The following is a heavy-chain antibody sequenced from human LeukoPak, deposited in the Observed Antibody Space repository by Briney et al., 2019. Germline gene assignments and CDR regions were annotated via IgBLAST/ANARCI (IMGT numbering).Heavy chain of an antibody. CDR1: GFSFTTYY. V-gene: IGHV1-46*01. CDR3: ARSWWGTDWSLSDNWFDP. D-gene: IGHD3-9*01. J-gene: IGHJ5*02. CDR2: INPSGGTT. Sequence: ASVKVSCKTSGFSFTTYYLHWVRQAPGKGLKWMAMINPSGGTTNYAQEFQGRLTMTRDTSTSTVYMELTSLRSDDTAFYYCARSWWGTDWSLSDNWFDPWGQGTLVTVSS.